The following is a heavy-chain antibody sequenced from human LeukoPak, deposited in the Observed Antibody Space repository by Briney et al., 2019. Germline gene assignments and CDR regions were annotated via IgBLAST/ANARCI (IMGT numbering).Heavy chain of an antibody. CDR2: IYTSGST. CDR3: AREAAAGTFDY. J-gene: IGHJ4*02. D-gene: IGHD6-13*01. V-gene: IGHV4-61*02. CDR1: GGSISSGSYY. Sequence: PSETLSLTCTVSGGSISSGSYYWSWIRQPAGKGLEWIGRIYTSGSTNYNPSLESRVTISVDTSKNQFSLKLSSVTAADTAVYYCAREAAAGTFDYWGQGTLVTVSS.